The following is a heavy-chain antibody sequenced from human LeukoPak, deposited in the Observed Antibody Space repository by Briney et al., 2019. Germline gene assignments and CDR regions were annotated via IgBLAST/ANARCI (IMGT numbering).Heavy chain of an antibody. D-gene: IGHD6-6*01. V-gene: IGHV1-8*01. CDR1: VYTFTIYD. CDR3: ARGLVGSSPSY. CDR2: MNPNSGNT. J-gene: IGHJ4*02. Sequence: SVTLSFTASVYTFTIYDSNCVRQATGQPPEWMGWMNPNSGNTGYGQRFQGRVTMTRNTSISTAYMELSSLRSEDTAVYYCARGLVGSSPSYWGQGTLVTVSS.